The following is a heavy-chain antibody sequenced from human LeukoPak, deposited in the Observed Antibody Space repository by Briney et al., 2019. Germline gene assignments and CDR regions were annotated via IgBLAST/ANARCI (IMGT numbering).Heavy chain of an antibody. CDR2: ISGSGGST. D-gene: IGHD3-3*01. V-gene: IGHV3-23*01. CDR1: GFTFSSYA. J-gene: IGHJ4*02. Sequence: PGGALRLSCAASGFTFSSYAMSWVRQAPGKGLEWVSAISGSGGSTYYADSVKGRFTISRDNSKNTLYLQMNSLRAEDTAVYYCALGLRFLEWLFDYWGQGTLVTVSS. CDR3: ALGLRFLEWLFDY.